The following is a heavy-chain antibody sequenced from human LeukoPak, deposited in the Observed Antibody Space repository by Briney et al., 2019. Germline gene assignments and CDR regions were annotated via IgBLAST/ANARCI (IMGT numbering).Heavy chain of an antibody. CDR1: GFTFSYHA. CDR2: ISGSGVST. J-gene: IGHJ4*02. Sequence: PGGSLRLSCAASGFTFSYHAMSWGRQAPGKGLEGCSVISGSGVSTYYADSVKGRFTISRDNSTKTLFLQMHRLRAEDTAVYYCAKDSSDYFFTDWGQGNLVTVSS. CDR3: AKDSSDYFFTD. D-gene: IGHD3-22*01. V-gene: IGHV3-23*01.